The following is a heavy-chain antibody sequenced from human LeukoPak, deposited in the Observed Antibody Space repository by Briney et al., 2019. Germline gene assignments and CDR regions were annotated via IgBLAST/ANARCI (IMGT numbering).Heavy chain of an antibody. V-gene: IGHV3-15*07. D-gene: IGHD3-22*01. CDR2: IRSNSDGGTI. Sequence: GGSLRLSCVGSGFTFSRYWLNWVRQAPGKGLEWVGRIRSNSDGGTIDYAAPVKGRFTLSRDDSKTTLYLQMNSLQTEDTAVYYCATDFYDSTWGQGTLVTVSS. CDR1: GFTFSRYW. CDR3: ATDFYDST. J-gene: IGHJ5*02.